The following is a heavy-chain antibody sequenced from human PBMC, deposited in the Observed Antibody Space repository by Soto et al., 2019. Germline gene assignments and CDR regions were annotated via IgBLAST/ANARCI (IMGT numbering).Heavy chain of an antibody. V-gene: IGHV4-59*08. D-gene: IGHD3-10*01. CDR2: IYYSGST. J-gene: IGHJ5*02. Sequence: QVQLQESGPGLVKPSETLSLTCTVSGGSISSYYWSWIRQPPGKGLEWIGYIYYSGSTNYNPSLKSRVTISVDTSKNQFSLKLSSVTAADTAVYYCACYGSGRRWFDPWGQGTLVTVSS. CDR1: GGSISSYY. CDR3: ACYGSGRRWFDP.